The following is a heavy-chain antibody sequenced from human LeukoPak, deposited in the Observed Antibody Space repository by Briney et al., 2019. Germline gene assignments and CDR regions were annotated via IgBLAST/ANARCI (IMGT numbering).Heavy chain of an antibody. J-gene: IGHJ4*02. CDR3: ATISRSVSYHFDY. V-gene: IGHV3-74*01. CDR2: ISGDGSST. Sequence: GGSLRLSCEASGLTFSTYWMHWVRQAPGKELVWVSRISGDGSSTDYAASVKGRFTVSRDNAKNTLYLQMNSLRAEDTSVYYCATISRSVSYHFDYWGQGTLVTVSS. CDR1: GLTFSTYW. D-gene: IGHD1-26*01.